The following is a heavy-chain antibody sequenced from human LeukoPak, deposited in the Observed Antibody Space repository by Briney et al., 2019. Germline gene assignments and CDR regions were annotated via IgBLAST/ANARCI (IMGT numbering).Heavy chain of an antibody. Sequence: SETLSLTCTVSGGSISSSSYYWGWIRQPPGKGLEWIGSIYYSGSTYYNPSLKSRVTISVDTSKNQFSLKLSSVTAADTAVYYCAREGVTVEGLVWFDPWGQGTLVTVSS. CDR3: AREGVTVEGLVWFDP. CDR2: IYYSGST. D-gene: IGHD3/OR15-3a*01. V-gene: IGHV4-39*07. J-gene: IGHJ5*02. CDR1: GGSISSSSYY.